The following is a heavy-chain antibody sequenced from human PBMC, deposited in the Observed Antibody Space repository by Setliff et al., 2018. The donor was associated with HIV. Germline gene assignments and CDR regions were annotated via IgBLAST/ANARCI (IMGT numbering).Heavy chain of an antibody. CDR3: ARGVNPTYYDFWSGNYMRKYYYYYMDV. CDR1: GGSFSGYS. Sequence: SETLSLTCAVYGGSFSGYSWIWIRQPPGKGLEWIGEINHSGSANYNPSLKSRATISVDTSKNQFSLTLGSVTAADTAVYYCARGVNPTYYDFWSGNYMRKYYYYYMDVWGKGITVTVSS. J-gene: IGHJ6*03. CDR2: INHSGSA. V-gene: IGHV4-34*01. D-gene: IGHD3-3*01.